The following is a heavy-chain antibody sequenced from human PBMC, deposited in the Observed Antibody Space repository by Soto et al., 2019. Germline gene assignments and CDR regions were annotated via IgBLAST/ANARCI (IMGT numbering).Heavy chain of an antibody. V-gene: IGHV4-61*01. CDR1: GGSVSSGSYY. D-gene: IGHD2-2*01. Sequence: ASETLSLTCTVSGGSVSSGSYYWSWIRQPPGKGLEWIGYIYYSGSTNYNPSLKSRVTISVDTSKNQFSLKLSSVTAADTAVYYCARVRDIVVVLSSMVLPDWYFYLWGRGTLVTVSA. CDR2: IYYSGST. J-gene: IGHJ2*01. CDR3: ARVRDIVVVLSSMVLPDWYFYL.